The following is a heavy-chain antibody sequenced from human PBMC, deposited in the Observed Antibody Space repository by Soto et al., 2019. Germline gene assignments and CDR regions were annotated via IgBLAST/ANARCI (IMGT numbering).Heavy chain of an antibody. D-gene: IGHD3-10*01. J-gene: IGHJ4*02. CDR3: ARLRGGEARWLTDY. Sequence: EVQLVQSGAEVKKPGESLKISCKGSGYSFTTYWIGWVRQMPGKGLELMGIIYPDDSDTRYSPSFQGQVTISADKSISTIYLQWSSLQASHIAMYYCARLRGGEARWLTDYWGQGTLVTVSS. CDR1: GYSFTTYW. V-gene: IGHV5-51*03. CDR2: IYPDDSDT.